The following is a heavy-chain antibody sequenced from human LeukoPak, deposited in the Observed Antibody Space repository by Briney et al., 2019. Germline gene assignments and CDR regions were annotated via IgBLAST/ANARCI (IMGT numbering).Heavy chain of an antibody. CDR2: ISACNGDT. Sequence: VASVKVSSKASGYTFTSYGISWVRQAPGQGLEWMGWISACNGDTNYAQKRQGRVTMTTDTSTSTAYMELRSLRSDDTAVYYCARDRYCTNGVCYRSRAFDIWGQGTMVTVSS. CDR1: GYTFTSYG. V-gene: IGHV1-18*01. J-gene: IGHJ3*02. D-gene: IGHD2-8*01. CDR3: ARDRYCTNGVCYRSRAFDI.